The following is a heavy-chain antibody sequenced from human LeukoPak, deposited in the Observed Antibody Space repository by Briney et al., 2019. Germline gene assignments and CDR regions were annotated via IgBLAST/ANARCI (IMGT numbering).Heavy chain of an antibody. J-gene: IGHJ3*02. V-gene: IGHV3-23*01. D-gene: IGHD5-18*01. CDR3: AKDLVAAMVGDAFDI. CDR1: GFTFSSYG. Sequence: GGSLRLSCAASGFTFSSYGMSWVRQAPGKGLEWVSAISSSGGSTYYADSVKGRFTISRDNSKNTLYLQMNSLRAEDTAVYYCAKDLVAAMVGDAFDIWGQGTMVTVSS. CDR2: ISSSGGST.